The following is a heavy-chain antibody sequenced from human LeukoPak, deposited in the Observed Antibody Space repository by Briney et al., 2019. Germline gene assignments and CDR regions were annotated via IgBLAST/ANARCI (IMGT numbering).Heavy chain of an antibody. D-gene: IGHD6-13*01. J-gene: IGHJ2*01. Sequence: SETLSLTCTVSGGSISNYYWSWIRQPPGKGLEWIGYIYYSGSTNYNPSLKSRVTISVDTSKNQFSLKLRSVTAADTAVYYCARVYYSSSYDYWYFDLWGRGTLVTVSS. CDR2: IYYSGST. V-gene: IGHV4-59*01. CDR1: GGSISNYY. CDR3: ARVYYSSSYDYWYFDL.